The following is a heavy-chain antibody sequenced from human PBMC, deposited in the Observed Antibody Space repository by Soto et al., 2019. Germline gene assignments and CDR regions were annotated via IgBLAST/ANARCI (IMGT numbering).Heavy chain of an antibody. J-gene: IGHJ4*02. CDR1: GYTFTSND. D-gene: IGHD2-15*01. CDR2: MNPKKGDT. Sequence: QVQLVQSGAEVKKPGASVKVACKGSGYTFTSNDINWVRQATGQGFEWMGWMNPKKGDTGYSQTFQGRVTMTREYDKSTAYMVQCSRISEDTAVYYCARGHPSLGFDCWGQGTLVTFSS. V-gene: IGHV1-8*01. CDR3: ARGHPSLGFDC.